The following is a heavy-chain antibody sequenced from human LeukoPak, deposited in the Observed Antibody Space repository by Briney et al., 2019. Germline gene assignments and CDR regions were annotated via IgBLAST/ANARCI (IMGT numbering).Heavy chain of an antibody. D-gene: IGHD6-19*01. V-gene: IGHV3-7*05. J-gene: IGHJ1*01. CDR1: GFTFSVFW. CDR2: IKQDGSER. Sequence: PGGSLRLFCAASGFTFSVFWMTWVRQAPGKGLEWVAHIKQDGSERYHVDSVKGRFTISRDNAKNSLYLQMNSLRAEDTAVYYCARSGMAVAATPWDWGQGTLVTVSS. CDR3: ARSGMAVAATPWD.